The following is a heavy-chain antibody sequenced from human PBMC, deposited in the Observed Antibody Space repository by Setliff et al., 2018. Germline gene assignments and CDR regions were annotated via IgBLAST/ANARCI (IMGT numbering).Heavy chain of an antibody. V-gene: IGHV3-23*01. CDR3: AKDYQSDSGWDFDY. CDR2: ILGSDGRT. J-gene: IGHJ4*02. D-gene: IGHD6-19*01. CDR1: GFTFTNYA. Sequence: LRLSCTASGFTFTNYAMSWVRQAPGKGLEWVSGILGSDGRTYYADSVKGRFTISRDNSKSTLYLQMSSLRAEDTAVYYCAKDYQSDSGWDFDYWGQGTLVTVS.